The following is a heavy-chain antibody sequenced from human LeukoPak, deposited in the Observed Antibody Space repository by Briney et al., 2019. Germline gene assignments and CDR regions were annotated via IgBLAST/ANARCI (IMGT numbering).Heavy chain of an antibody. CDR3: VGPPGYTSSWYPTPFAY. V-gene: IGHV3-23*01. CDR1: GGSISSEI. CDR2: ISGTGGSV. D-gene: IGHD6-13*01. Sequence: ETLSLTCGVSGGSISSEIRWSWVRQAPGKGLEWVSSISGTGGSVYYAVSVKGRFTISRDHSKNILYLQMNSLRADDTAVYYCVGPPGYTSSWYPTPFAYWGQGTLVTVSS. J-gene: IGHJ4*02.